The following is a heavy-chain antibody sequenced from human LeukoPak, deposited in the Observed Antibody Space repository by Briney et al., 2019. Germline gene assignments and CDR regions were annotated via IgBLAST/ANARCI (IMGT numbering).Heavy chain of an antibody. D-gene: IGHD3-22*01. CDR1: GFTFSSYS. CDR2: ISSSSSYI. Sequence: PGGSLRLSCAASGFTFSSYSMNWVRQAPGKGLEWVSSISSSSSYIYYADSVKGRFTTSRDNAKNSLYLQMNSLRAEDTAVYYCARGRKPNYYDSSGYRYDYWGQGTLVTVSS. V-gene: IGHV3-21*01. J-gene: IGHJ4*02. CDR3: ARGRKPNYYDSSGYRYDY.